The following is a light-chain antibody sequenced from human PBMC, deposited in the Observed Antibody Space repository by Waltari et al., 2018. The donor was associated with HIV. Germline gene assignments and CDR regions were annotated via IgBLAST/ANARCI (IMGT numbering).Light chain of an antibody. CDR3: SSYAANNSFVL. Sequence: QSALTQPPSASGPPGQSVTISCTGTPSDIGSYDFVSWYQPQPAKFPTLIIYEVTNRPSGVPDRFSGSKSDNTASLTVSGLQTDDEADYYCSSYAANNSFVLFGGGTRLTVL. J-gene: IGLJ2*01. CDR2: EVT. V-gene: IGLV2-8*01. CDR1: PSDIGSYDF.